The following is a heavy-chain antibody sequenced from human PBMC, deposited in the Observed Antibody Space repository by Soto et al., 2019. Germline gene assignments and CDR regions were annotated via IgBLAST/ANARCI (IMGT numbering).Heavy chain of an antibody. CDR2: ISGSGGST. CDR1: GFTFSSYV. J-gene: IGHJ5*02. V-gene: IGHV3-23*01. Sequence: PGGSLRLSCAASGFTFSSYVMSWVRQAPGKGLEWVSGISGSGGSTYYADSVKGWFSISRDNSKNTLYLQMNSLRAEDTAVYYCAKAGTIFGVVMNNWFDPWGQGTLVTVSS. CDR3: AKAGTIFGVVMNNWFDP. D-gene: IGHD3-3*01.